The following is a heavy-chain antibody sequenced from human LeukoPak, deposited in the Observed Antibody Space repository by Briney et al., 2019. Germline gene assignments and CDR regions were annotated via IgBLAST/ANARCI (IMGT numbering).Heavy chain of an antibody. CDR1: GYTFTSYG. CDR3: ASGTAAAGTFDFDY. D-gene: IGHD6-13*01. J-gene: IGHJ4*02. Sequence: ASVKVSCKASGYTFTSYGISWVRQAPGQGLEWMGWISAYNGNTNYAQKLQGRVTMTTDTSTSTAYMELRSLRSDDTAVYYCASGTAAAGTFDFDYWGQGTLVTVSS. V-gene: IGHV1-18*01. CDR2: ISAYNGNT.